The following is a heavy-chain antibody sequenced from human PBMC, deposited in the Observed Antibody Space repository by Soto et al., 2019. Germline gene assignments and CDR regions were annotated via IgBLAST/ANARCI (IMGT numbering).Heavy chain of an antibody. J-gene: IGHJ4*02. CDR1: GGSISSYY. D-gene: IGHD2-21*02. CDR2: IYYSGST. V-gene: IGHV4-59*01. Sequence: QVQPQESGPGLVKPSETLSLTCTVSGGSISSYYWSWIRQPPGKGLEWIGYIYYSGSTNYNPSLKSRVTISVDTSKNQFSLKLSSVTAADTAVYYCAREAYCGGDCYYDYWGQGTLVTVSS. CDR3: AREAYCGGDCYYDY.